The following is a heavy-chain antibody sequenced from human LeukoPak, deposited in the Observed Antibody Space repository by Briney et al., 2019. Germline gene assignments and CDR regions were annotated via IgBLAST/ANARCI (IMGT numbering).Heavy chain of an antibody. CDR2: ISSSGSTI. J-gene: IGHJ4*02. Sequence: SGGSLRLSCAASGFTFSDYYMSWIRQAPGKGLEWVSYISSSGSTIYYADSVKGRFTISRDNAKNSLYLQMNSLRAEDTAVYYCARDLVVVPAAIYDYWGQGTLVTVSS. D-gene: IGHD2-2*02. CDR1: GFTFSDYY. CDR3: ARDLVVVPAAIYDY. V-gene: IGHV3-11*04.